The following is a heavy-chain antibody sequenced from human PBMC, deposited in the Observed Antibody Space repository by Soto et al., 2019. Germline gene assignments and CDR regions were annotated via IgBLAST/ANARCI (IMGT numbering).Heavy chain of an antibody. V-gene: IGHV1-2*02. CDR3: ARENGDDAFDI. CDR1: GYTFINYY. Sequence: GASVKVSCKASGYTFINYYIHWVRQAPGQGLEWMGLINPNSGSTDYAQKFQGRVTMTRDTSTSTAYMELSRLRSDDTAVYYCARENGDDAFDIWGQGTMVTVSS. D-gene: IGHD4-17*01. J-gene: IGHJ3*02. CDR2: INPNSGST.